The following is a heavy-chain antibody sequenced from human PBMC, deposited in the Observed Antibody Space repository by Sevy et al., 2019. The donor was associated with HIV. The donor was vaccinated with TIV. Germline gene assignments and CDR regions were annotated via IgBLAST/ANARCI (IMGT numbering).Heavy chain of an antibody. J-gene: IGHJ6*02. CDR1: GFTFSSYA. Sequence: GGSLILSCAASGFTFSSYAMSWVRQAPGKGLEWVSAISGSGGSTYYADSVKGRFTISRDNSKNTLYLQMNSLRAEDTAVYYCAKDRLLWFREPSYGMDVWGQGTTVTVSS. D-gene: IGHD3-10*01. V-gene: IGHV3-23*01. CDR2: ISGSGGST. CDR3: AKDRLLWFREPSYGMDV.